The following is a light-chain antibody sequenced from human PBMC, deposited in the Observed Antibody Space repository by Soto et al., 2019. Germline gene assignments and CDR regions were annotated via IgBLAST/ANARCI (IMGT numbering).Light chain of an antibody. Sequence: DIVMTQSPDSLAVSLGERATINCKSSQSVLYSSNNKNYLAWYQQRTGQPPKLLIYGASTRESGVPDRFSGSGSGTDFPLTITSLQAEDVAVYYCQQYESTPPTFGQGTKLEIK. J-gene: IGKJ2*01. V-gene: IGKV4-1*01. CDR2: GAS. CDR3: QQYESTPPT. CDR1: QSVLYSSNNKNY.